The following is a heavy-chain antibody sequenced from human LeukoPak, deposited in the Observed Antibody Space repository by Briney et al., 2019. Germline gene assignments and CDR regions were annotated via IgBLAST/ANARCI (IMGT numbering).Heavy chain of an antibody. D-gene: IGHD5-12*01. CDR2: ISSVSTYI. CDR1: GFSFDSHT. V-gene: IGHV3-21*01. Sequence: GGSLRLSCGASGFSFDSHTLNWIRQAPGKGLEWVSSISSVSTYISYADSVRGRFTISRDNAKNSLYLQMNSLRAEDTAVYYCARACGQWLRFGYFDYWGQGTLVTVSS. J-gene: IGHJ4*02. CDR3: ARACGQWLRFGYFDY.